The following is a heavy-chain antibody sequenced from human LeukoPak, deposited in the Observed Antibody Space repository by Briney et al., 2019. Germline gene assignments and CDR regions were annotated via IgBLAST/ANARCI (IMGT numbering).Heavy chain of an antibody. CDR1: GYTFTSYA. CDR2: INAGNGNT. Sequence: ASVKVSCKASGYTFTSYAMHWVRQAPGQRLEWMGWINAGNGNTKYSQKFQGRVTITRDTSASTAYMELSSLRSEDTAVYYCARDRTHIAVAGTFDYWGQGTLVTVSS. D-gene: IGHD6-19*01. J-gene: IGHJ4*02. V-gene: IGHV1-3*01. CDR3: ARDRTHIAVAGTFDY.